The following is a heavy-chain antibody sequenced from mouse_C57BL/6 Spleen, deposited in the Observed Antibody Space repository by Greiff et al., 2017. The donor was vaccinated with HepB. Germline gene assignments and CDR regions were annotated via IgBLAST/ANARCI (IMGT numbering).Heavy chain of an antibody. D-gene: IGHD2-3*01. V-gene: IGHV1-39*01. CDR1: GYSFTDYN. CDR2: INPNYGTT. J-gene: IGHJ1*03. Sequence: VQLQQSGPELVKPGASVKISCKASGYSFTDYNMNWVKQSNGKSLEWIGVINPNYGTTSYNQKFKGKATLTVDQSSSTAYMQLNSLTSEDSAVYYCERQMSSMMVTTYWYFDVWGTGTTVTVSS. CDR3: ERQMSSMMVTTYWYFDV.